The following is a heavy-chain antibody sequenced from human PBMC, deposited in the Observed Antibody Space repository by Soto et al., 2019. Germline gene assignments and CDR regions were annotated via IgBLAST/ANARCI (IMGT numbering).Heavy chain of an antibody. J-gene: IGHJ3*02. CDR1: GYTFTSYG. Sequence: QVQLVQSGADVKKPGASVKVSCKASGYTFTSYGISWVRQAPGQGLEWMGWISPHNDRTKYARRFQDRVTMTPETHTSTVYMEMGSVRSDDTAVYYCARDLYYSSGRYFDHDAFDIWGQGTVVTVSS. V-gene: IGHV1-18*01. CDR2: ISPHNDRT. D-gene: IGHD6-19*01. CDR3: ARDLYYSSGRYFDHDAFDI.